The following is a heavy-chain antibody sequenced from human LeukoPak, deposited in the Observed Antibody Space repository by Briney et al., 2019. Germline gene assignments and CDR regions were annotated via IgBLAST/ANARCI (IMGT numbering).Heavy chain of an antibody. V-gene: IGHV4-4*07. CDR1: GGSISNYY. CDR2: IYTSAST. Sequence: PSETLSLTCTVSGGSISNYYWSWIRQPAGKGLEWIGHIYTSASTNYNPSLRSRVTMSLDTSKNLFSLELNSVTAADTAAYYCARVDTSGWHYFDDWGQGTLVTVSS. J-gene: IGHJ4*02. CDR3: ARVDTSGWHYFDD. D-gene: IGHD6-19*01.